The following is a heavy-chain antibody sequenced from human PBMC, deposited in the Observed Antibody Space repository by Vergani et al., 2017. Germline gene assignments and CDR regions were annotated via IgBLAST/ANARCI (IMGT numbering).Heavy chain of an antibody. CDR3: AKQYFVSGNYLFDY. CDR1: GFTFSAYP. CDR2: ISARYPST. J-gene: IGHJ4*02. V-gene: IGHV3-23*01. D-gene: IGHD3-10*01. Sequence: EVQLLQSGGGVIQPGGSVRLSCAASGFTFSAYPMTWVRQAPGKGLEWVSAISARYPSTYYADSVKGRFTISRDNSKNMLFLQMNNLRTEDTAIYYCAKQYFVSGNYLFDYWGQGTVVTVSS.